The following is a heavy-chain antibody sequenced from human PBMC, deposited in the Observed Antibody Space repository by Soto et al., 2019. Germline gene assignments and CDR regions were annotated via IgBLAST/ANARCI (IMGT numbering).Heavy chain of an antibody. CDR1: GFSLSTSGVG. J-gene: IGHJ5*02. CDR3: AHVGYCISFSCSNWFDP. V-gene: IGHV2-5*02. Sequence: QITLKESGPPLVKPTQTLTLTCTFSGFSLSTSGVGVGWIRQPPGKALEWLALIYWDDDKRYSPSLKSRLTLSKDTSKNQVVLTMTNMDPVDTATYYSAHVGYCISFSCSNWFDPWGQGTLVTVSS. D-gene: IGHD2-2*01. CDR2: IYWDDDK.